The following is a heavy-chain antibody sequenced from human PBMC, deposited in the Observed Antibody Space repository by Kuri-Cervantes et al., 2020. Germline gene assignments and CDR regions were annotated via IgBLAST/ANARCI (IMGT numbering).Heavy chain of an antibody. CDR1: GFTFSCYW. V-gene: IGHV3-74*01. J-gene: IGHJ4*02. CDR3: ARENNGQD. D-gene: IGHD1/OR15-1a*01. CDR2: INSDGSST. Sequence: GESLKISCAASGFTFSCYWMHWVRQAPGKGLVWVSRINSDGSSTSYADSVKGRFTISRDNAKNSLYLQMNSLRGEDTAVYYCARENNGQDWGQGTLVTVSS.